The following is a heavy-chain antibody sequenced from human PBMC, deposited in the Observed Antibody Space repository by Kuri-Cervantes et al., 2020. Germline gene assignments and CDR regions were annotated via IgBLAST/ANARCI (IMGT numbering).Heavy chain of an antibody. D-gene: IGHD1-7*01. CDR3: ARDRITGTTFHYYYYYGMDV. Sequence: GGSLRLSCKASGYTFTSYDINWVRQATGQGLEWMGWMNPNSGNTGYAQKFQGRVTMTRNTSISTAYMELSSLRSEDTAVYYCARDRITGTTFHYYYYYGMDVWGQGTTVTVSS. CDR2: MNPNSGNT. V-gene: IGHV1-8*01. CDR1: GYTFTSYD. J-gene: IGHJ6*02.